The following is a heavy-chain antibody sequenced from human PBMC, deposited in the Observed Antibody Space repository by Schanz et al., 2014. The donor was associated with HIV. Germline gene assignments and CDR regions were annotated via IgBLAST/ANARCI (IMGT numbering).Heavy chain of an antibody. CDR3: AQDGGDLPCFGY. CDR1: GFNFKNCG. D-gene: IGHD2-21*01. V-gene: IGHV3-23*01. Sequence: DVQLLESGGDQVQSGGSLTVSCAASGFNFKNCGMAWVRQAPGKGLEWVSTISVRGENTHYADSVMGRFTISRDDSKNTLYLQMNSLRAEDSATYYCAQDGGDLPCFGYWGQGTLATVSP. CDR2: ISVRGENT. J-gene: IGHJ4*02.